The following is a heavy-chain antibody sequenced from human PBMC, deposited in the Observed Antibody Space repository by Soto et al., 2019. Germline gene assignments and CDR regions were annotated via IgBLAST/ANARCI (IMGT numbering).Heavy chain of an antibody. V-gene: IGHV1-69*13. CDR2: IIPIFGTA. CDR1: GGTFSSYA. J-gene: IGHJ6*02. D-gene: IGHD6-6*01. CDR3: ARDSSGSSSPVRYYYYGMDV. Sequence: SVKVSCKASGGTFSSYAISWVRQAPGQGLEWMGGIIPIFGTANYAQKFQGRVTITADESTSTAYMELSSLRSEDTAVYYYARDSSGSSSPVRYYYYGMDVWGQGTTVTV.